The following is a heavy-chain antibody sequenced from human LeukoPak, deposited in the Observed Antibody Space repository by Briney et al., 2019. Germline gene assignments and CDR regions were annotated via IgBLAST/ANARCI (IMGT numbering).Heavy chain of an antibody. CDR3: AREPMVRGVTALDY. CDR1: GFTFSSYW. J-gene: IGHJ4*02. Sequence: PGGSLRLSCAASGFTFSSYWMSWVRQAPGKGLEWVANIKQDGSEKYYVDSVKGRFTISRDNAKNSLYLQMNSLRAEDTAVYYCAREPMVRGVTALDYWGQGTLVTVSS. CDR2: IKQDGSEK. D-gene: IGHD3-10*01. V-gene: IGHV3-7*01.